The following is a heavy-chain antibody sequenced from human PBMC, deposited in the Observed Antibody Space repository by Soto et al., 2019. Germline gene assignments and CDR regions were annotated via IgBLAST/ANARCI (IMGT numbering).Heavy chain of an antibody. V-gene: IGHV5-10-1*01. Sequence: GESLRISCKGSGYRFTSYWISWVRQMPGKGLEWMGRIDPSDSYTNYSPSFQGHVTISADKSISTAYLQWSSLKASDTAMYYCARRQGYDILTGRDYYYGMDVWGQGTTVTVSS. D-gene: IGHD3-9*01. J-gene: IGHJ6*02. CDR2: IDPSDSYT. CDR3: ARRQGYDILTGRDYYYGMDV. CDR1: GYRFTSYW.